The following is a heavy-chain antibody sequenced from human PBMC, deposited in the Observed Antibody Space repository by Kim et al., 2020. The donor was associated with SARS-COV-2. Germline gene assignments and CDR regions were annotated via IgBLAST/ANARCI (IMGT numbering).Heavy chain of an antibody. CDR3: TRDTRGYSGYAIDY. D-gene: IGHD5-12*01. Sequence: TPALKSQFTLPVDTSKNQFSLKLTSVTAADTAVYYCTRDTRGYSGYAIDYWGQGTLVTVSS. V-gene: IGHV4-30-2*04. J-gene: IGHJ4*02.